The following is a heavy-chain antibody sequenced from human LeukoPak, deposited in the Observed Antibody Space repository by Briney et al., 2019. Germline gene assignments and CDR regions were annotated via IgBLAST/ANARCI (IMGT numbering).Heavy chain of an antibody. V-gene: IGHV1-3*01. CDR3: ASSGSGDDAFDI. Sequence: ASVKVSCKASGYTFTGYYMHWVRQAPGQRLEWMGWINAGNGNTKYSQKFQGRVTITRDTSASTAYMELSSLRSEDTAVYYCASSGSGDDAFDIWGQGTMVTVSS. D-gene: IGHD3-10*01. J-gene: IGHJ3*02. CDR1: GYTFTGYY. CDR2: INAGNGNT.